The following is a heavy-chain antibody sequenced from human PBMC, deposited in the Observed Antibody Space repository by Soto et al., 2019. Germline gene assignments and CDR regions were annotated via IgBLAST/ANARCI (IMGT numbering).Heavy chain of an antibody. V-gene: IGHV5-51*01. J-gene: IGHJ6*02. CDR3: VRYFGSSWYRGVYYYYGMDV. CDR1: GYSFTSYW. CDR2: IYPGDSDT. D-gene: IGHD6-13*01. Sequence: GESLKISCKGSGYSFTSYWIGWVRQMPGKGLEWMGIIYPGDSDTRYSPSFQGQVTISADKSISTAYLQWSSLKASDTAMYYFVRYFGSSWYRGVYYYYGMDVWGQGTTVTVSS.